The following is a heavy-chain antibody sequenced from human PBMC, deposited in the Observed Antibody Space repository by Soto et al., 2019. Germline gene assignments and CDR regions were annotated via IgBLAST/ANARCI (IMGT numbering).Heavy chain of an antibody. V-gene: IGHV1-69*02. J-gene: IGHJ4*02. D-gene: IGHD2-2*01. CDR2: IIPILGIA. Sequence: QVQLVQSGAEVKKPGSSVKVSCKASGGTFSSYTISWVRQAPGQGLEWMGRIIPILGIANYAQKFQGRVTIIADKYTSTAYMELSSLRSEDTAVYYCARAKDIVVVPAALDYWGQGTLVTVSS. CDR3: ARAKDIVVVPAALDY. CDR1: GGTFSSYT.